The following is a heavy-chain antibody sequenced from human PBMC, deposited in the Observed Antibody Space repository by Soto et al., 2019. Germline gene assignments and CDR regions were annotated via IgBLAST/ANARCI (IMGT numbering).Heavy chain of an antibody. CDR2: ISSSSSTI. CDR3: ARDEDYYGSGRLYYYYYYYMDV. J-gene: IGHJ6*03. D-gene: IGHD3-10*01. CDR1: GFTFSSYS. V-gene: IGHV3-48*01. Sequence: EVQLVESGGGLVQPGGSLRLSCAASGFTFSSYSMNWVRQAPGKGLEWVSYISSSSSTIYYADSVKGRFTISRDNAKNSLYLQMNSLRAEDTGVYYCARDEDYYGSGRLYYYYYYYMDVWGKGTTVTVSS.